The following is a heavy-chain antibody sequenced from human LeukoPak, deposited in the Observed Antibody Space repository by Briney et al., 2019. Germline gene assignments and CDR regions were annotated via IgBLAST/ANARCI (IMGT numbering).Heavy chain of an antibody. J-gene: IGHJ6*03. CDR2: IYTSGST. V-gene: IGHV4-4*07. Sequence: SETLSLTCTVSGGSISSYYWSWIRQPAGKGLEWIGRIYTSGSTNYNPSLKSRVTMSVDTSKNQFSLKLSSVTAADTAVYYCARDSVGYCSSTSCGSYYYYYMDVWGKGTTVTVSS. CDR1: GGSISSYY. D-gene: IGHD2-2*01. CDR3: ARDSVGYCSSTSCGSYYYYYMDV.